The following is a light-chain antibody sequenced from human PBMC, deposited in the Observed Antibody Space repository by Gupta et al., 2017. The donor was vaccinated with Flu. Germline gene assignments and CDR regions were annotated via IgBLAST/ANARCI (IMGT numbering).Light chain of an antibody. CDR2: QVS. CDR3: MQGAHWPRA. V-gene: IGKV2-30*01. CDR1: Q. Sequence: DVVMTQSPLSLPVTLGQPASISCRSSQSPRRLIYQVSYRDSGVPDRFSGSGSGTDFTLKISRVEAEDVGIYFCMQGAHWPRAFGQGTTVEIK. J-gene: IGKJ1*01.